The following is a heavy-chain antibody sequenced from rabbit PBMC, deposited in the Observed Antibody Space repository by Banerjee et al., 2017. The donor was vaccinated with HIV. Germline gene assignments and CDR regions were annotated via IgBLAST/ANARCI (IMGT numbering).Heavy chain of an antibody. CDR1: GLSFSDRDV. Sequence: QELLEESGGGLVKPGGSLTLSCKASGLSFSDRDVMCWVRQAPGKGLEWIACINTATGKGVYANWAKGRFAISKTSSTTVTLQMTSLTDADTATYFCARDLVGAIGWNFGWWGPGTLVTVS. D-gene: IGHD4-1*01. CDR2: INTATGKG. J-gene: IGHJ4*01. CDR3: ARDLVGAIGWNFGW. V-gene: IGHV1S45*01.